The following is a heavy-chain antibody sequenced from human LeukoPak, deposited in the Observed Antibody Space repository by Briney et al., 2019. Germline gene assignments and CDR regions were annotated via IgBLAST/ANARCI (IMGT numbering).Heavy chain of an antibody. CDR3: AREFNGLAYFDY. CDR1: GGSISSGGYY. V-gene: IGHV4-31*03. CDR2: IYYSGST. Sequence: PSQTLSLTCTVSGGSISSGGYYWSWIRQHPGKGLEWIGYIYYSGSTYYNPSLKSRVTISVDTSKNQFSLKLSSVTAADTAVYYCAREFNGLAYFDYWGQGTLGSVSS. D-gene: IGHD3/OR15-3a*01. J-gene: IGHJ4*02.